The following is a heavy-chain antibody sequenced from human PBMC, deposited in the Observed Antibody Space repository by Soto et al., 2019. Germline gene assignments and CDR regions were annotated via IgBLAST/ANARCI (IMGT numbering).Heavy chain of an antibody. CDR2: INHLGSI. V-gene: IGHV4-34*01. CDR3: ARAPNIHIVATSTQYYYYYYYMDV. CDR1: GGSLSDYF. Sequence: PSETLSLTCVVSGGSLSDYFWSWIRQPPGMALEWIGEINHLGSINYNPSPKSRVTMSVDTSTNQFSLKLNSVTAADTAAYYCARAPNIHIVATSTQYYYYYYYMDVWGRGTTVTVS. D-gene: IGHD5-12*01. J-gene: IGHJ6*03.